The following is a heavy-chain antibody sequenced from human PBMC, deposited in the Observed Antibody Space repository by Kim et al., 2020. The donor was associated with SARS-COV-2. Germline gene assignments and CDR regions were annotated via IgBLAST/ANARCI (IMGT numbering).Heavy chain of an antibody. CDR2: ISYDGSNK. Sequence: GGSLRLSCAASGFTFSSYAMHWVRQAPGKGLEWVAVISYDGSNKYYADSVKGRFTISRDNSKNTLYLQMNSLRAEDTAVYYCARDCSLLWFGSLGMDVWGQGTTVTVSS. V-gene: IGHV3-30*04. CDR1: GFTFSSYA. J-gene: IGHJ6*02. D-gene: IGHD3-10*01. CDR3: ARDCSLLWFGSLGMDV.